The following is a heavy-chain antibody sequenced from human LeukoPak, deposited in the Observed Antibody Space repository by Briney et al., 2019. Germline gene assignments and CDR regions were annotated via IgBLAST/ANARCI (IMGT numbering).Heavy chain of an antibody. Sequence: PGGSLRLSCAASGFTFSSYAMSWVRQAPGKGLEWVANIKQDGSEKYYADSVKGRFTISRDNAKNSLYLQMNSLRAEDTAVYYCARGKKYQLLMTFDYWGQGTLVTVSS. CDR2: IKQDGSEK. CDR1: GFTFSSYA. D-gene: IGHD2-2*01. V-gene: IGHV3-7*03. CDR3: ARGKKYQLLMTFDY. J-gene: IGHJ4*02.